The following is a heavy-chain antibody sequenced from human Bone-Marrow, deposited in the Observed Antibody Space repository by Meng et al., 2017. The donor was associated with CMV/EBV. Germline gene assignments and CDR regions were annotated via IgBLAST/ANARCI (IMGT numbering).Heavy chain of an antibody. CDR2: ISSSSSYI. CDR3: ASPPPIVLRFLEWLPYFDY. CDR1: GFTFSSYS. V-gene: IGHV3-21*01. D-gene: IGHD3-3*01. J-gene: IGHJ4*02. Sequence: GESLKISCAASGFTFSSYSMNWVRQAPGKGLEWVSSISSSSSYIYYADSVKGRFTISRDNAKNSLYLQMNSLRAEDTAVYYCASPPPIVLRFLEWLPYFDYWGQGTLVTVSS.